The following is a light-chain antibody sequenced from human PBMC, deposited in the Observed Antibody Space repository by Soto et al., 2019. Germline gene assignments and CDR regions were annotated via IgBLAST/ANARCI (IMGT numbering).Light chain of an antibody. Sequence: EFVLTQSPGKLSLSPGERATLSCRASQSISSSFLAWYQQKPGQAPRLLIYGASSRGTGIPDRFSGSGSGQDFTLSISRLEPEAFAVYYCQQDGSSPPLSFGGGTKVEIK. CDR1: QSISSSF. V-gene: IGKV3-20*01. CDR2: GAS. J-gene: IGKJ4*01. CDR3: QQDGSSPPLS.